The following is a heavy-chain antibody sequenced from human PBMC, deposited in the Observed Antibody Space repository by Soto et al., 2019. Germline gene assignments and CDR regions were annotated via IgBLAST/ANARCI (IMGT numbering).Heavy chain of an antibody. V-gene: IGHV1-69*06. CDR1: GGTFSSYA. CDR3: ARLRARVFGVVIYKGGAFDY. CDR2: IIPIFGTA. D-gene: IGHD3-3*01. Sequence: QVQLVQSGAEVKKPGSSVKVSCKASGGTFSSYAISWVRQAPGQGLEWMGGIIPIFGTANYAQKFQGRVTITADKSMSTAYMELSSLRSEDTAVYYCARLRARVFGVVIYKGGAFDYWGQGPLVTVSS. J-gene: IGHJ4*02.